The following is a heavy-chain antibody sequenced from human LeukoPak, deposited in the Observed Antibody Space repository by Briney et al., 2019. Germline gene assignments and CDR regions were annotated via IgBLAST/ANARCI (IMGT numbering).Heavy chain of an antibody. V-gene: IGHV3-21*01. CDR2: ISNSGNFI. J-gene: IGHJ3*02. CDR1: GFTFSGDN. Sequence: GGSLRLSCAASGFTFSGDNMNWVRQAPGEGLEWVSFISNSGNFIKYADSVKGRFTISRDNAKNSLYLQMNSLRAEDTAMFYCTRDRAVNIRAYDIWGQGTLVTVSS. CDR3: TRDRAVNIRAYDI. D-gene: IGHD3-10*01.